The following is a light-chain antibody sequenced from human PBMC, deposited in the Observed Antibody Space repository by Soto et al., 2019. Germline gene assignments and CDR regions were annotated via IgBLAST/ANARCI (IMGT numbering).Light chain of an antibody. CDR1: QSVSSN. J-gene: IGKJ1*01. CDR2: GAS. V-gene: IGKV3-15*01. Sequence: EMVMTQSPATLSVSPGERSTLSCRASQSVSSNLSWYQQKPCQAPRLLIYGASTRATGIPARFSCSGSGTEFTLTIRSLQSEDFAVYYCQQYNNWPPWTFGQGTTVDI. CDR3: QQYNNWPPWT.